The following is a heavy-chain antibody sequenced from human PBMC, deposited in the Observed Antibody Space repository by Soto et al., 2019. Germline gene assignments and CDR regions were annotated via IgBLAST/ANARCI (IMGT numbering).Heavy chain of an antibody. Sequence: GXSVKVSCKASVYSLTDYHIHWVRQAPGQGLEWLGRINPKSGGTSTAQKFQGWVTMTTDTSISTASMELTRLTSDDTAIYYCARGDSTDCSNGVCSFFYNHDMDVWGQGTTVTVSS. V-gene: IGHV1-2*04. CDR3: ARGDSTDCSNGVCSFFYNHDMDV. CDR1: VYSLTDYH. CDR2: INPKSGGT. D-gene: IGHD2-8*01. J-gene: IGHJ6*02.